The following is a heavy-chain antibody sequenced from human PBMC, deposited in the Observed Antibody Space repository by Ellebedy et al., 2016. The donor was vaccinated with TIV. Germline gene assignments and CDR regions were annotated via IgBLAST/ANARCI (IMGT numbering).Heavy chain of an antibody. J-gene: IGHJ4*02. V-gene: IGHV3-30*03. CDR3: VRDEPDLGGYDNTFDS. D-gene: IGHD2-15*01. CDR1: GFAFNNYA. Sequence: GGSLRLXXAAPGFAFNNYAMHPVCHALGKGLEWVASITYEGTFIYYADSVRGRFTISRDNSKNTLYLGMKGLRVDDTAVYFCVRDEPDLGGYDNTFDSWGQGTLVTVSS. CDR2: ITYEGTFI.